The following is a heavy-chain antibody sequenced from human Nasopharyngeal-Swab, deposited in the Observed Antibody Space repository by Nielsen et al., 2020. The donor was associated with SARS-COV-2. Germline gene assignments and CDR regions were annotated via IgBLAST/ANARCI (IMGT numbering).Heavy chain of an antibody. V-gene: IGHV3-30*03. Sequence: GGSLRLSCVASGFTFSIYGMHWVRQAPGKGLEWVAVTSYDGSHKYYADSVKGRFTISRDNSKNTLFLQMNSLRDEDTAVYYCARDVSSYNNWFDPWGQGTLVTVSS. J-gene: IGHJ5*02. CDR2: TSYDGSHK. CDR3: ARDVSSYNNWFDP. CDR1: GFTFSIYG. D-gene: IGHD3-16*02.